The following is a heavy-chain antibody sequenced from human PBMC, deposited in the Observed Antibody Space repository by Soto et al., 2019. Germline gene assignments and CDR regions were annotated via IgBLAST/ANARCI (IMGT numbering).Heavy chain of an antibody. Sequence: ASVKVSCKASGYTFTSYYMHRVRQAPGQGLEWMGIINPSGGSTSYAQKFQGRVTMTRDTSTSTVYMELSSLRSEDTAVYYCARVKAYCGGDCYYFDYWGQGTLVTVSS. J-gene: IGHJ4*02. CDR2: INPSGGST. CDR3: ARVKAYCGGDCYYFDY. V-gene: IGHV1-46*03. CDR1: GYTFTSYY. D-gene: IGHD2-21*02.